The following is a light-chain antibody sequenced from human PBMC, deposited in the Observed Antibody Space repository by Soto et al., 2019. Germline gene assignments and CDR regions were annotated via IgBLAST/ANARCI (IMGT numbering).Light chain of an antibody. V-gene: IGKV3-11*01. CDR3: QHRSNCPLT. CDR2: DAS. CDR1: QSISSY. J-gene: IGKJ4*01. Sequence: EIVLTQSPATLSLSPGERATLSCRASQSISSYLGWYQQKPGQAPRLLIYDASNRATGIPARFSGSGSGTVFTLTISSLEPEDFAVYYCQHRSNCPLTFGGGTKVEIK.